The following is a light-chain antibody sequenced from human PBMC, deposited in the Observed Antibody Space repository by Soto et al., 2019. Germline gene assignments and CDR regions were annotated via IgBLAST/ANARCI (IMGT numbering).Light chain of an antibody. CDR1: QTISSW. J-gene: IGKJ1*01. Sequence: DIQMTQSPSTLSGSVGDRVTITCRASQTISSWLAWYQQKPGKAPKLLIYKASTLKSGVPSRFSGSGSWTEFTLSISSLQPDDFATDYCQHYNSYSEAFGQGTKVELK. CDR2: KAS. V-gene: IGKV1-5*03. CDR3: QHYNSYSEA.